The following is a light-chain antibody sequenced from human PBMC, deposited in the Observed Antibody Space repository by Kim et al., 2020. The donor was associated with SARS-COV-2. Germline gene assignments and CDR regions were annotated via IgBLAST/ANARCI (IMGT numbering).Light chain of an antibody. Sequence: ASVGDRVSITCRASQSLSTSLNWYQQKPGKAPKLLIYATSSLQSEVPSRFSGSGSGTDFTLTINSLQHEDFATYYCQQTYSIPQTFGQGTKVDIK. CDR3: QQTYSIPQT. CDR2: ATS. CDR1: QSLSTS. J-gene: IGKJ1*01. V-gene: IGKV1-39*01.